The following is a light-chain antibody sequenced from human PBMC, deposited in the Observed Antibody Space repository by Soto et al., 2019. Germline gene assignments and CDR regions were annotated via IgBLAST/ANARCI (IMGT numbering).Light chain of an antibody. Sequence: EIVITQSPATPSLSPGERITLSCRASQNVGSNVAWYQQTPRQAPNLLIYTTSTRAAGVPARFRGSGSGTDFTLTISSLQPEDFATYYCQHASSFPLTFGGGTKVDIK. V-gene: IGKV3-15*01. CDR3: QHASSFPLT. CDR1: QNVGSN. CDR2: TTS. J-gene: IGKJ4*01.